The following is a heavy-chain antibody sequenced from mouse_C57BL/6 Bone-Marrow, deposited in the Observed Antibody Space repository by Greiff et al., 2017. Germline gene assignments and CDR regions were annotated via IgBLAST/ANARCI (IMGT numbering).Heavy chain of an antibody. V-gene: IGHV1-81*01. J-gene: IGHJ2*01. Sequence: VQVVESGAELARPGASVKLSCKASGYTFTSYGISWVKQRTGQGLEWIGEIYPRSGNTYYNEKFKGKATLTADKSSSTAYMELRSLTSEDSAVYFCARNGYTFDYWGQGTTLTVSS. CDR1: GYTFTSYG. CDR2: IYPRSGNT. D-gene: IGHD2-2*01. CDR3: ARNGYTFDY.